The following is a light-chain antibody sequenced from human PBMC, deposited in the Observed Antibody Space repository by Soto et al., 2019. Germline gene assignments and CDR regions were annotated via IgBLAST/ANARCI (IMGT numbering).Light chain of an antibody. CDR2: GAS. V-gene: IGKV3-15*01. CDR1: QSVYSN. J-gene: IGKJ1*01. Sequence: EIVMTQSPAALSLSPGERATLSCRASQSVYSNLAWYQQEPGQAPRLLIYGASTRATGIPARFSGSGSGTEFTLTISSLQSEDFAVYYCQQYSKLVTFGQGTKVEIK. CDR3: QQYSKLVT.